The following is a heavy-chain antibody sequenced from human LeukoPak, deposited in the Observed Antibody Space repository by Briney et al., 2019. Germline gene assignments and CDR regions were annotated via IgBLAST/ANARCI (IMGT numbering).Heavy chain of an antibody. V-gene: IGHV4-61*08. CDR1: GGSISSGDYY. CDR3: ARWEWELLYFDY. CDR2: IYYSGST. D-gene: IGHD1-26*01. J-gene: IGHJ4*02. Sequence: SETLSLTCTVSGGSISSGDYYWSWIRQPPGKGLEWIGYIYYSGSTNYNPSLKSRVTISVDTSKNQFSLKLSSVTAADTAVYYCARWEWELLYFDYWGQGTLVTVSS.